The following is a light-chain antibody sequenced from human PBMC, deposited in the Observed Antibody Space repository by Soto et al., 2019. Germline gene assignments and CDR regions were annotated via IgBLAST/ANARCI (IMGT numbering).Light chain of an antibody. Sequence: QSALTQPASVSGSPGQSITISCTGTSSDVGGYNYVSWYQQHPGKAPKLMIYEVSNRPSGVSNRFSGSKSGNTASLTISGLQAEDEADYYCSSYTSSSTPDNYVFGTGNKVTVL. CDR1: SSDVGGYNY. V-gene: IGLV2-14*01. CDR3: SSYTSSSTPDNYV. CDR2: EVS. J-gene: IGLJ1*01.